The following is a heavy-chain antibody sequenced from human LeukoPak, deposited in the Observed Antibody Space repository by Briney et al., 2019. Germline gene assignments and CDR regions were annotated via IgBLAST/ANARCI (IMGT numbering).Heavy chain of an antibody. V-gene: IGHV3-64D*06. J-gene: IGHJ4*02. CDR3: AKAGDRYFDWLGFR. CDR1: GFTFSSYA. Sequence: GGSLRLSCSASGFTFSSYAMHWVRQAPGKGLEYVSAISSNGGSTYYADSVKGRFTISRDNSKNTLYLQMSSLRAEDTAVYYCAKAGDRYFDWLGFRWGQGTLVTVYS. D-gene: IGHD3-9*01. CDR2: ISSNGGST.